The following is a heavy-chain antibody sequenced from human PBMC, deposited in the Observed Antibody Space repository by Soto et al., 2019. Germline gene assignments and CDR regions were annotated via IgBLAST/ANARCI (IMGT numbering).Heavy chain of an antibody. CDR3: ARGRYGYSYGFYYYYGMDV. Sequence: DVQLVESGGGLVQPGGSLRLSCAASGFTFSDHYMDWVRQAPGKGLEWVGRTRNKANSYTTEYAASVKGRFTISRDDSKNSLYLQMNSLKTEDTAVYYCARGRYGYSYGFYYYYGMDVWGQGTTVTVSS. D-gene: IGHD5-18*01. J-gene: IGHJ6*02. V-gene: IGHV3-72*01. CDR2: TRNKANSYTT. CDR1: GFTFSDHY.